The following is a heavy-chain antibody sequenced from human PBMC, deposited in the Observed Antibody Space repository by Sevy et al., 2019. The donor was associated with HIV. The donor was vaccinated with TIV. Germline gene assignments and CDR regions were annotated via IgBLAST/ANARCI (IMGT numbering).Heavy chain of an antibody. CDR1: GYTFTSYA. D-gene: IGHD2-2*01. CDR2: INTNTGNP. V-gene: IGHV7-4-1*02. CDR3: ARDPRYCSSTSCFLGGWFDP. Sequence: ASVKVSCKASGYTFTSYAMNWVRQAPGQGLEWMGWINTNTGNPTYAQGFTGRFVFSLDTSVSTAYLQISSLKAEDTAVYYWARDPRYCSSTSCFLGGWFDPWGQGTLVTVSS. J-gene: IGHJ5*02.